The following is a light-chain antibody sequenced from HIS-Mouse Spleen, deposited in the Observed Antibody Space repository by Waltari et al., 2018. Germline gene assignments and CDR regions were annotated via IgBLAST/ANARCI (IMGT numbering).Light chain of an antibody. CDR1: SSNLGINY. V-gene: IGLV1-47*01. J-gene: IGLJ3*02. Sequence: QSVLTQPPSASGTPGQRVTISCSGSSSNLGINYVYWYQQLPGTAPKLLIYRNNQRPSGVPDRFSGSKSGTSASLAISGLRSEDEDDYYCAAWDDSLSGPVFGGGTKLTVL. CDR2: RNN. CDR3: AAWDDSLSGPV.